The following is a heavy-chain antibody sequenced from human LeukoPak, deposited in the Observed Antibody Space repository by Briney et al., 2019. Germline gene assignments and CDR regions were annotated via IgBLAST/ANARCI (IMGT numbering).Heavy chain of an antibody. CDR2: INSDGSST. Sequence: GGSLRLSCAASGFTFSSYWMHWVRQAPGKGLVWVSRINSDGSSTSYADSVKGRFTISRDHAKNTLYLQMNSLRAEDTAVYYCARDQVSGSYFGYYYYGMDVWGQGTTVTVSS. V-gene: IGHV3-74*01. J-gene: IGHJ6*02. CDR3: ARDQVSGSYFGYYYYGMDV. D-gene: IGHD1-26*01. CDR1: GFTFSSYW.